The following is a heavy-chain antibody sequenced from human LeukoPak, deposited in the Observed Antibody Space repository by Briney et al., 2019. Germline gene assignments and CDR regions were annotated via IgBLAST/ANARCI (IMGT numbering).Heavy chain of an antibody. CDR2: ISDSGSIT. CDR3: AKDARRTSGWYFFDY. J-gene: IGHJ4*02. V-gene: IGHV3-23*01. Sequence: GGSLRLSCAAPGFAFSSQAMGWVRQAPGKGLEWVSVISDSGSITYYADSVKGRFTISRDNSENTLFLQMNSLRAEDTAVYYCAKDARRTSGWYFFDYWGQGTLVTVSS. D-gene: IGHD6-19*01. CDR1: GFAFSSQA.